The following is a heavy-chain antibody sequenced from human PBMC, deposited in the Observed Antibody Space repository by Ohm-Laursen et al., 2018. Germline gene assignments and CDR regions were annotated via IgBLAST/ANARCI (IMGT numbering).Heavy chain of an antibody. CDR1: GFTFSSYG. CDR3: AKDYGDYNWYFDL. Sequence: SLRLSCTASGFTFSSYGMTWVRQAPGKGLEWVSGISVTGGSTYYADSVKGRFTISRDNSKNTLYLQMNSLRAEDTAVYYCAKDYGDYNWYFDLWGRGTLVTVSS. V-gene: IGHV3-23*01. CDR2: ISVTGGST. J-gene: IGHJ2*01. D-gene: IGHD4-17*01.